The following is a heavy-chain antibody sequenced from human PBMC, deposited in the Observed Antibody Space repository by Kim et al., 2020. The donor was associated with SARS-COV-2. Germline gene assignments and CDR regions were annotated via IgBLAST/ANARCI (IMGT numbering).Heavy chain of an antibody. V-gene: IGHV4-39*01. Sequence: SETLSLTCTVSGGSISSSSYYWGWIRQPPGKGLEWIGSIYYSGSTYYNPSLKSRVTISVDTSKNQFSLKLSSVTAADTAVYYCARHRITMVRGVNSNWFDPWGQGTLVTVSS. CDR2: IYYSGST. D-gene: IGHD3-10*01. CDR1: GGSISSSSYY. CDR3: ARHRITMVRGVNSNWFDP. J-gene: IGHJ5*02.